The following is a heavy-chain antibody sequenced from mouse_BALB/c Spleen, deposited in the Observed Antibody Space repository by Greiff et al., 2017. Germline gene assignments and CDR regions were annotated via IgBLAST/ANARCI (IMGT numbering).Heavy chain of an antibody. CDR1: GYTFTSYW. Sequence: DLVKPGASVKLSCKASGYTFTSYWINWIKQRPGQGLEWIGRIAPGSGSTYYNEMFKGKATLTVDTSSSTAYIQLSSLSSEDSAVYYCRIYYDYDGYYFDYWGQGTTLTVSS. J-gene: IGHJ2*01. CDR3: RIYYDYDGYYFDY. CDR2: IAPGSGST. D-gene: IGHD2-4*01. V-gene: IGHV1S41*01.